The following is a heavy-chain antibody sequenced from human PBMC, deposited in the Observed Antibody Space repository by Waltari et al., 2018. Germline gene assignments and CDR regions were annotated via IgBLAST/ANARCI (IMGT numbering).Heavy chain of an antibody. J-gene: IGHJ6*03. V-gene: IGHV3-7*01. CDR2: IKQDGSEK. D-gene: IGHD6-19*01. CDR3: ARVGRGWYLYYYYYYMDV. Sequence: EVQLVESGGGLVQPGGSLRLSCAASGFTFSSYWMSWVRQAPGKGLEWVANIKQDGSEKYYVDSVKGRFTISRDNAKNSLYLQMNSLRAEDTAVYYCARVGRGWYLYYYYYYMDVWGKGTTVTISS. CDR1: GFTFSSYW.